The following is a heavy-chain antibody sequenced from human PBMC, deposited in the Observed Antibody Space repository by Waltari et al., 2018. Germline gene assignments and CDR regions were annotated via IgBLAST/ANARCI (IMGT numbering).Heavy chain of an antibody. CDR1: GGSISSYY. Sequence: QVQLQESGPGLVKPSETLSLTCTVSGGSISSYYWSWIRQPPGKGLEWIGYIYYSGSTNHNPALKSRVTISVDTSKNQFSLKLSSVTAADTAVYYCARVKDGYNPYFDYWGQGTLVTVSS. J-gene: IGHJ4*02. CDR3: ARVKDGYNPYFDY. CDR2: IYYSGST. D-gene: IGHD5-12*01. V-gene: IGHV4-59*01.